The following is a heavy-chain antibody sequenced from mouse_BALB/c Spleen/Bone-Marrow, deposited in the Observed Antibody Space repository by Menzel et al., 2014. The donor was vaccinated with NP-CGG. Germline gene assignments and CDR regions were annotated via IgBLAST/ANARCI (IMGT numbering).Heavy chain of an antibody. CDR3: ARHRCYLDY. V-gene: IGHV5-12-1*01. CDR2: ISSGGGST. CDR1: GFAFSSYD. Sequence: DVQLVESGAGLVKPGGSLKLSCAASGFAFSSYDMSWVRQTPEKRLEWVAYISSGGGSTYYPDTVKGRFTISRDNAKNTRYLQMSSLNSEDTAMYYCARHRCYLDYWGQGTTLTVSS. J-gene: IGHJ2*01.